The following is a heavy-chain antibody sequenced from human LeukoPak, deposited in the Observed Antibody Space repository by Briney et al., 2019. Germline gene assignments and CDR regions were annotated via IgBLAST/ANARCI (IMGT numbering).Heavy chain of an antibody. CDR2: INPNSGGT. J-gene: IGHJ6*03. Sequence: GASVKVSCKASGYTFTGYYMHWVRQAPGQGLEWMGWINPNSGGTNYAQKFQGRVTMTRDTSISTVYMELSRLRSDDTAVYYCARVATVTTYFRYYYYMDVWGKGTTVTVSS. V-gene: IGHV1-2*02. CDR3: ARVATVTTYFRYYYYMDV. CDR1: GYTFTGYY. D-gene: IGHD4-11*01.